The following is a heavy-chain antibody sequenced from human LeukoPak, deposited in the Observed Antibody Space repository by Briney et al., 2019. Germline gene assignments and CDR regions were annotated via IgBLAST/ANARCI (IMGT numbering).Heavy chain of an antibody. CDR3: ARDISWGYYGSGSYPFDY. CDR1: GYTFTSYG. D-gene: IGHD3-10*01. J-gene: IGHJ4*02. CDR2: ISAYNGNT. V-gene: IGHV1-18*01. Sequence: GASVKVSCKASGYTFTSYGISWVRQAPGQGLEWMGWISAYNGNTNYAQKLQGRVTMTTDTSTSTAYMELRSLRSDDTAVYYCARDISWGYYGSGSYPFDYWGQGTLVTVSS.